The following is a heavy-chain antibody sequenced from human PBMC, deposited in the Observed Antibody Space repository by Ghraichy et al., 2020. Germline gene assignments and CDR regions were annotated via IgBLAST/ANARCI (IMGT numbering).Heavy chain of an antibody. Sequence: GGSLRLSCAASGFTVSSNYMSWVRQAPGKGLEWVSVIYSGGSTYYADSVKGRFTISRDNSKNTLYLQMNSLRAEDTAVYYCARDKVRDYYYYYGMDVWGQGTTVTVSS. CDR2: IYSGGST. J-gene: IGHJ6*02. CDR3: ARDKVRDYYYYYGMDV. D-gene: IGHD3-10*01. V-gene: IGHV3-53*01. CDR1: GFTVSSNY.